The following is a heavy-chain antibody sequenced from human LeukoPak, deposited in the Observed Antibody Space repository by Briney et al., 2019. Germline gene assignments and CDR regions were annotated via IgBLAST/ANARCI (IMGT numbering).Heavy chain of an antibody. CDR3: ARGGTYYYDSSGYDRPTDY. D-gene: IGHD3-22*01. CDR2: IKQDGSEK. CDR1: GFTFSSYW. V-gene: IGHV3-7*01. J-gene: IGHJ4*02. Sequence: GGSLRLSCAASGFTFSSYWISWVRQAPGKGLEWVANIKQDGSEKYYVDSVKGRFTISRDNAKNSLYLQMNSLRAEDTAVYYCARGGTYYYDSSGYDRPTDYWGQGTLVTVSS.